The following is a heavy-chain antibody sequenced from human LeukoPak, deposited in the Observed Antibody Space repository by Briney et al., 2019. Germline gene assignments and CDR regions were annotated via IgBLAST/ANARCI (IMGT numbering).Heavy chain of an antibody. Sequence: SETLSLTCTVSGGSISRYYWSWIRLPPGKGLEWIGYIYYSGTTNYNPFLKSRVTISVDTSKNQFSLKLSSVTAADTAVYYCARDSPLHYYGSGSYGMDVWGQGTTVTVSS. CDR3: ARDSPLHYYGSGSYGMDV. V-gene: IGHV4-59*01. CDR1: GGSISRYY. D-gene: IGHD3-10*01. CDR2: IYYSGTT. J-gene: IGHJ6*02.